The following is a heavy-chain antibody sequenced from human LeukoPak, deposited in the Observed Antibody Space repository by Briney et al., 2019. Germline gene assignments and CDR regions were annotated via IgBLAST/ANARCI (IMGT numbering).Heavy chain of an antibody. CDR2: ISSRSSYI. Sequence: GGSLRLSCAASGFTFSSYNMKWVRQAPGKGLEWVSSISSRSSYIFYADSVKGRFTISRDNGQNSLYLQMDGLRAEDTAVYYCARGGISYFDYWGQGTLVTVSS. CDR3: ARGGISYFDY. J-gene: IGHJ4*02. CDR1: GFTFSSYN. D-gene: IGHD3-16*01. V-gene: IGHV3-21*01.